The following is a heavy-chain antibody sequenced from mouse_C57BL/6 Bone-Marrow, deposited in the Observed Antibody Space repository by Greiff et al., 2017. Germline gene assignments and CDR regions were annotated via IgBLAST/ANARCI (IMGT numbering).Heavy chain of an antibody. D-gene: IGHD2-1*01. J-gene: IGHJ3*01. V-gene: IGHV1-42*01. CDR2: INPSTGGT. CDR1: GYSFTGYY. CDR3: ASCNYGVAY. Sequence: EVQLVESGPELVKPGASVKISCKASGYSFTGYYMNWVKQSPEKSLEWIGEINPSTGGTTYNQKFKAKATLTVDKSSSTAYMQLKSLTSEDSAVYYCASCNYGVAYWGQGTLVTVSA.